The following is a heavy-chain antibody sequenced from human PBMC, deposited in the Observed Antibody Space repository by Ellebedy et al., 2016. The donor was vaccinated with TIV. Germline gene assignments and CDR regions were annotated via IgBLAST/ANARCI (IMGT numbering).Heavy chain of an antibody. J-gene: IGHJ4*02. D-gene: IGHD3-10*01. V-gene: IGHV1-18*01. CDR1: GYTFTSYG. CDR2: ISGYNGNT. CDR3: ARDGKVREVIDY. Sequence: ASVKVSCXASGYTFTSYGISWVRQAPGQGLEWMGWISGYNGNTKYAQKLQGRVTMTIDTSTSTAYMEVRSLRSDDTAVYYCARDGKVREVIDYWGQGTLVTVSS.